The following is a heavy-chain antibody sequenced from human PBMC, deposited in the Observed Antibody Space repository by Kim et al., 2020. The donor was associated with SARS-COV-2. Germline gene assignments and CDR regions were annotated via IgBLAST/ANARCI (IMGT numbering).Heavy chain of an antibody. CDR2: ISSSSSTI. D-gene: IGHD3-10*01. V-gene: IGHV3-48*02. J-gene: IGHJ5*02. CDR1: GFTFSSYS. CDR3: AREAMVRGVIEFNWFDP. Sequence: GGSLRLSCAASGFTFSSYSMNWVRQAPGKGLEWVSYISSSSSTIYYADSVKGRFTISRDNAKNSLYLQMNSPRDEDTAVYYCAREAMVRGVIEFNWFDPWGQGNLVTVSS.